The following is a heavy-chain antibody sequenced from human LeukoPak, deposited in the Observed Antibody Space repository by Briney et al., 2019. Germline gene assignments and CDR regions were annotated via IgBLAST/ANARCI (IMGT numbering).Heavy chain of an antibody. V-gene: IGHV3-23*01. D-gene: IGHD5-24*01. J-gene: IGHJ3*02. CDR2: ISGSGGST. CDR3: ANVMGGPRVGNDAFDI. Sequence: GGSLRLSCAASGFTLSSYAMSWVRQAPGKGLEWVSAISGSGGSTYYADSLKGRFTISRDNSKNTLYLQMNSLRAEDTALYSWANVMGGPRVGNDAFDIWGQGTMVTVSS. CDR1: GFTLSSYA.